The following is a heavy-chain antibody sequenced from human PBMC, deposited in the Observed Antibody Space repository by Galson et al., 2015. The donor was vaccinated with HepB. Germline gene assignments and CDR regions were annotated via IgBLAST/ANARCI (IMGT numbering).Heavy chain of an antibody. J-gene: IGHJ6*04. D-gene: IGHD3-3*01. CDR2: IHYSGST. V-gene: IGHV4-34*01. CDR3: ARGGYYNYMDV. Sequence: ETLSLTCAVSGGAFIGYQWTWIRQSPGKGLEWIGEIHYSGSTNYNPSLQSRVTISADTIKKQFSLKLSSVTAADTAVYYCARGGYYNYMDVWGKGITVIVSS. CDR1: GGAFIGYQ.